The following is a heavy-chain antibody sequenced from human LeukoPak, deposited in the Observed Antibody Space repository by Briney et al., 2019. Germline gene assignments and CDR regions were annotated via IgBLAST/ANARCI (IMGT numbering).Heavy chain of an antibody. V-gene: IGHV1-2*02. Sequence: ASVKVSCKTSGYSFTDYYMHWVRQAPGQGLEWMGWINPNSGGTSSAQKFQGRVTMTRDTSITTVYMEVSWLTSDDTAIYYCARADRLHGGPYLIGPWGQGTLFTVSS. CDR1: GYSFTDYY. D-gene: IGHD2-21*01. CDR2: INPNSGGT. CDR3: ARADRLHGGPYLIGP. J-gene: IGHJ5*02.